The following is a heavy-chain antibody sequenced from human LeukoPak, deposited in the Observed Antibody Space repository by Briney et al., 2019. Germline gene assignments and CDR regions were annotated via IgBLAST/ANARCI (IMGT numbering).Heavy chain of an antibody. CDR2: ISGSGGST. J-gene: IGHJ4*02. V-gene: IGHV3-23*01. D-gene: IGHD3-3*01. Sequence: GGSLRLSCAASGFTFSSYAMSWVRQAPGKGLEWVSAISGSGGSTYYADSVKGRFTISRDNSKNTLYLQMNSLRAEDTAVYYCAKPRSRFLEWLLYREFDYWGQGTLVTVSS. CDR1: GFTFSSYA. CDR3: AKPRSRFLEWLLYREFDY.